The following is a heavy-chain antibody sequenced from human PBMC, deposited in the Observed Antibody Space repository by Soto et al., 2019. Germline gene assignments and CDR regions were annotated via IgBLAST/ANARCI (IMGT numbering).Heavy chain of an antibody. CDR1: EFTFSAYA. Sequence: EVQVLESGGGLVQPGGSLRLSCSTSEFTFSAYAMTWVRQPPGEGLEWVASISGSGGDTSYEDSVKGRFSIFRDNSKNTLYLRMYSLRVEDTAVYYCTRDPNGDHIGAFDFWGQGILVTVSS. CDR2: ISGSGGDT. CDR3: TRDPNGDHIGAFDF. D-gene: IGHD4-17*01. V-gene: IGHV3-23*01. J-gene: IGHJ3*01.